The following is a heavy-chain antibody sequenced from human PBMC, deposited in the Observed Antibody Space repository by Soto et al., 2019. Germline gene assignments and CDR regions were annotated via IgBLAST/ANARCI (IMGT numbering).Heavy chain of an antibody. CDR1: GYSFTSYW. D-gene: IGHD6-13*01. CDR3: ARTAAAGKYYYGVDV. CDR2: IYPGDSDT. J-gene: IGHJ6*02. Sequence: GASLKISCKGSGYSFTSYWIGWVRQMPGKGLEWMGIIYPGDSDTRYSPSFQGQVTISADKSITTAYLQWSSLKASDTAMYYCARTAAAGKYYYGVDVWVPETLLVTVSS. V-gene: IGHV5-51*01.